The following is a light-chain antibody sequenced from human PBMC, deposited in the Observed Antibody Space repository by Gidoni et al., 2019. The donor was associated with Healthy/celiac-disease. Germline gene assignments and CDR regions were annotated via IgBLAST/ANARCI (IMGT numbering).Light chain of an antibody. V-gene: IGKV1-39*01. Sequence: DIQLTQSPSSLSASVGDRVTITCRASKSISSYLNWYQQKPGKATKLLIYAASSLQSGVPSRFSGSGSGTDFTLTISSLQPEDFATYYCQQSYSTPRTFXXXTKVEIK. CDR2: AAS. CDR3: QQSYSTPRT. J-gene: IGKJ1*01. CDR1: KSISSY.